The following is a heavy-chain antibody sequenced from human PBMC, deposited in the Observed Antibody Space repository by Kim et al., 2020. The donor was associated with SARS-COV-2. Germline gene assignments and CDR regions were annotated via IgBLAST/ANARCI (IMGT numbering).Heavy chain of an antibody. V-gene: IGHV1-2*06. CDR2: INPNSGGT. CDR1: GYTFTGYY. Sequence: ASVKVSCKASGYTFTGYYIHWVRQAPGQGLEWMGRINPNSGGTNYAQKFQGRVTMTRDTSISTAYMELSRLRSDDTAVYYCARDSTIFGVVILPYYYYGMDVWGQGTTVTVSS. J-gene: IGHJ6*02. D-gene: IGHD3-3*01. CDR3: ARDSTIFGVVILPYYYYGMDV.